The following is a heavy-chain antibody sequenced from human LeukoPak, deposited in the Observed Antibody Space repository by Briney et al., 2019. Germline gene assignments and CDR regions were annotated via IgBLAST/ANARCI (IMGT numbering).Heavy chain of an antibody. D-gene: IGHD1-1*01. J-gene: IGHJ5*02. Sequence: SETLSLTCTVSGGSISGYHWSWVRQPPGKGLEWIAYINYRGSTDNNPSLKSRVTISLDTSKNQFSLKLSSVTAADTAVYYCARHTGYFHPWGRGTLVTVSS. V-gene: IGHV4-59*08. CDR2: INYRGST. CDR1: GGSISGYH. CDR3: ARHTGYFHP.